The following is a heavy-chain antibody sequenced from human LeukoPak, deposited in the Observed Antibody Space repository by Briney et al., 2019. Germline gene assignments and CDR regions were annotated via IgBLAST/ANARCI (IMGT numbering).Heavy chain of an antibody. CDR1: GFTFSSYE. J-gene: IGHJ1*01. CDR3: ASAYYYDSSGYSEYFQH. CDR2: ISSSGSTI. D-gene: IGHD3-22*01. V-gene: IGHV3-48*03. Sequence: GGSLRLSCAASGFTFSSYEMNWVRQAPGKGLEWVSYISSSGSTIYCADSVKGRFTISRDNAKNSLYLQMNSLRAEDTAVYYCASAYYYDSSGYSEYFQHWGQGTLVTVSS.